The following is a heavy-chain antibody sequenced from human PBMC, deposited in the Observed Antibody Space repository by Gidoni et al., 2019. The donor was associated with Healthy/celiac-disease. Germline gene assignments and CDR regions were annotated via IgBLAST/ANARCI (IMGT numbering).Heavy chain of an antibody. CDR2: INAANGDT. CDR1: GHTFTGYI. V-gene: IGHV1-3*01. CDR3: ARGVLAGT. J-gene: IGHJ5*02. D-gene: IGHD6-19*01. Sequence: QVQLVQSGAEVKKPGASGKVSCKASGHTFTGYIINWVRQAPGQTLEGIGRINAANGDTKYSQSFQGRVTVTRDTSASTAYMELSGLTSEDTAVYYCARGVLAGTWGQGTLVTVSS.